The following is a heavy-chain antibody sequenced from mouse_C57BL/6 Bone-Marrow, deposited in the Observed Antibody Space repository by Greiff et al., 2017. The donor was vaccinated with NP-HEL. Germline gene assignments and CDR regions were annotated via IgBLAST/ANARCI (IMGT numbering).Heavy chain of an antibody. V-gene: IGHV1-64*01. CDR3: ARSGYYGSSPSHWYFDV. Sequence: QVQLQQPGAELVKPGASVKLSCKASGYTFTSYWMHWVKQRPGQGLEWIGMIHPNSGSTNYNEKFKSKATLTVDKSSSTAYMQLSSLTSEDSAVSYCARSGYYGSSPSHWYFDVWGAGTTVTVSS. CDR1: GYTFTSYW. D-gene: IGHD1-1*01. CDR2: IHPNSGST. J-gene: IGHJ1*01.